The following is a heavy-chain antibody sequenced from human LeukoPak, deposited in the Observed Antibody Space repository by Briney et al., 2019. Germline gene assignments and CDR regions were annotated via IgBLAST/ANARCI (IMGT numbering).Heavy chain of an antibody. CDR3: ARDDYGGTFDAFDI. CDR1: GFAFGTYA. CDR2: IGSGGGSI. D-gene: IGHD4-17*01. J-gene: IGHJ3*02. Sequence: GGSLRLSCAGSGFAFGTYAMNWVRQAPGKGLEWVSYIGSGGGSIYYADSVRGRFTSSRDNAKKSLFLQMNSLRVEDTAVYYCARDDYGGTFDAFDIWGQGAMVTVSS. V-gene: IGHV3-48*03.